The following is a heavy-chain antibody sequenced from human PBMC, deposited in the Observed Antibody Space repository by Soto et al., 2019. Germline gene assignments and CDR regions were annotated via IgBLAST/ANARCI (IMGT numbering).Heavy chain of an antibody. CDR3: ARDAQQLANYGMDV. Sequence: QVQLVESGGDVVQPGRSLRLSCAASGFTFSSHGMHWVRQAPGKGLEWVAHLWSNGEREYYADSVKGRFTISRDHSTNTLYLQMNSLGVEDTAVYYCARDAQQLANYGMDVWGQGTTVTVSS. D-gene: IGHD6-13*01. CDR2: LWSNGERE. V-gene: IGHV3-33*01. J-gene: IGHJ6*02. CDR1: GFTFSSHG.